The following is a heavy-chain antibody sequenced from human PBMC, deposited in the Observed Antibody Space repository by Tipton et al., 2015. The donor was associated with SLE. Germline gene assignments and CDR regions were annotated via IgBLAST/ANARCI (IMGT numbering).Heavy chain of an antibody. CDR3: ARGSGSSSAHYYYYYMDV. CDR1: GYSIRSGYY. Sequence: TLSLTCSVSGYSIRSGYYWGWIRQTPGKGLEWIGNIFLSGDTDYNPSLKSRVTISVDTSKNQFSLKLSSVTAADTAVYYCARGSGSSSAHYYYYYMDVWGKGTTVTVSS. V-gene: IGHV4-38-2*02. CDR2: IFLSGDT. J-gene: IGHJ6*03. D-gene: IGHD6-6*01.